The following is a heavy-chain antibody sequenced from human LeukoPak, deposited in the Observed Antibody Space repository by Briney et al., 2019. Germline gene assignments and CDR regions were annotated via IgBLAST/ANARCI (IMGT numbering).Heavy chain of an antibody. D-gene: IGHD1-26*01. V-gene: IGHV3-48*03. CDR3: ARRGYHDYSGFDY. J-gene: IGHJ4*02. CDR1: GFTFSNFW. Sequence: GGSLRLSCAASGFTFSNFWMNWVRQAPGKGLEWVSYISSSGSTIYYADSVKGRFTISRDNAKNSLYLQMNSLRAEDTAVYYCARRGYHDYSGFDYWGQGNLVTVSS. CDR2: ISSSGSTI.